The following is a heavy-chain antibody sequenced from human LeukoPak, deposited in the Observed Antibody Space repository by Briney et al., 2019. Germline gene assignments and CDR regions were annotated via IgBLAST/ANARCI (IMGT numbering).Heavy chain of an antibody. CDR3: ARHVGATTSCFDY. V-gene: IGHV3-48*01. CDR1: GFTFSSYS. CDR2: ISSSSSTI. D-gene: IGHD1-26*01. Sequence: GGSLRLSCAASGFTFSSYSMNWVRQAPGKGLEWVSYISSSSSTIYYADSVKGRFTISRDNSKNTLYLQMNSLRAEDTAVYYCARHVGATTSCFDYWGQGTLVTVSS. J-gene: IGHJ4*02.